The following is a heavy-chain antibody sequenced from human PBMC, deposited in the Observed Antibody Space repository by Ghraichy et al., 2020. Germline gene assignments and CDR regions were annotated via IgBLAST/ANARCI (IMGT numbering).Heavy chain of an antibody. J-gene: IGHJ5*02. CDR2: INHSGST. CDR1: GGSFSGYY. CDR3: ARGASIFGVVRRPFDP. V-gene: IGHV4-34*01. Sequence: SETLSLTCAVYGGSFSGYYWSWIRQPPGKGLAWIGEINHSGSTNYNPSLKSRVTISVDTSKNQFSLKLSSVTAADTAVYYCARGASIFGVVRRPFDPWGQGTLVTVSS. D-gene: IGHD3-3*01.